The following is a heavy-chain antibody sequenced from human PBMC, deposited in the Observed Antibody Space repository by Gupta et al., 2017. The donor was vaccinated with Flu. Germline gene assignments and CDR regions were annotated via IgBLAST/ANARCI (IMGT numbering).Heavy chain of an antibody. Sequence: QVQLVESGGGVVQPGRSLRLSCAASGFTFSSYGMHWVRQATGKGLEGGAVIWYDGSNKYYADAGKGRFTISRDNSKNTLYLQMNSLRAEDTAVYYCAREERGRQFSQNAFDIWGQGTMVTVSS. J-gene: IGHJ3*02. CDR1: GFTFSSYG. V-gene: IGHV3-33*01. CDR3: AREERGRQFSQNAFDI. CDR2: IWYDGSNK.